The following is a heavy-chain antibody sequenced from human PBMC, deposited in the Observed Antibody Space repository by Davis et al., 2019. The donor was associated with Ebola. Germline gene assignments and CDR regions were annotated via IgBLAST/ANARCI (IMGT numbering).Heavy chain of an antibody. J-gene: IGHJ6*03. D-gene: IGHD6-6*01. Sequence: KVSCKGEGYTFSDSWISWVRQMPGKGLEWMGRIDPSDSYTNYSPSFQGHVTFSVDKSISTAYLQWRSLEASDTAMYYCARRRKSSSWDYYYYMDVWGKGTTVTVSS. V-gene: IGHV5-10-1*01. CDR1: GYTFSDSW. CDR3: ARRRKSSSWDYYYYMDV. CDR2: IDPSDSYT.